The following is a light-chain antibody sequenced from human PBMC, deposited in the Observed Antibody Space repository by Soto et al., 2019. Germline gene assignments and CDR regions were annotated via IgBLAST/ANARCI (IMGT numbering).Light chain of an antibody. CDR2: DAS. Sequence: EIVLTQSPATLSLSPGERATLSCRASQSVSSYLAWYQQKPGQAPRLLIYDASNRATGIPARFSGSGSGTDFTLTSSSLEPEDWAVEYGQQRSNCPLTFGGGTKVEIK. V-gene: IGKV3-11*01. CDR3: QQRSNCPLT. J-gene: IGKJ4*01. CDR1: QSVSSY.